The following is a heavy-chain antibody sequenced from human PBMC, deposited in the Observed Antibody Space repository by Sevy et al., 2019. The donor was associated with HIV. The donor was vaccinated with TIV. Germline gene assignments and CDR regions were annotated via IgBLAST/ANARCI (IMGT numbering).Heavy chain of an antibody. J-gene: IGHJ5*02. CDR2: INQDERHI. V-gene: IGHV3-7*03. D-gene: IGHD7-27*01. Sequence: GGSLRLSCEVSGFTFSDFWMTWVRQSPGKGLEWVAYINQDERHINLLDSVRGRFTISRDNAKNSLYLQMDSLRAEDTAIYYCARDPDWGALDRWGQGTLVTGSS. CDR3: ARDPDWGALDR. CDR1: GFTFSDFW.